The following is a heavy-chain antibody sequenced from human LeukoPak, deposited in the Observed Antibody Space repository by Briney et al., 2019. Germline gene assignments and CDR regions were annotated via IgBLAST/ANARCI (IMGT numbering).Heavy chain of an antibody. CDR2: FDPEDGET. V-gene: IGHV1-24*01. CDR1: GYTLTELS. Sequence: ASVNVSCKVSGYTLTELSMHWVRQAPGKGLEWMGGFDPEDGETIYAQKFQGRVTMTEDTSTDTAYMELSSLRSEDTAVYYCATVEYYYDSSGYYNYYFDYWGQGTLVTVSS. CDR3: ATVEYYYDSSGYYNYYFDY. J-gene: IGHJ4*02. D-gene: IGHD3-22*01.